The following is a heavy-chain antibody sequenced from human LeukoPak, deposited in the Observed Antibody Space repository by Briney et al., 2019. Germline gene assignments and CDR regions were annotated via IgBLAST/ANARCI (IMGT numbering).Heavy chain of an antibody. CDR1: GGSISSYY. Sequence: SETLSLTCTVSGGSISSYYWSWIRQPPGKGLEWIGYIYYSGSTNYNPSLKSRVTISVDTSKNQFSLKLSSVTAADTAVYYCARVEMAWGYFDYWGQGTLVTVSS. D-gene: IGHD5-24*01. CDR3: ARVEMAWGYFDY. J-gene: IGHJ4*02. V-gene: IGHV4-59*01. CDR2: IYYSGST.